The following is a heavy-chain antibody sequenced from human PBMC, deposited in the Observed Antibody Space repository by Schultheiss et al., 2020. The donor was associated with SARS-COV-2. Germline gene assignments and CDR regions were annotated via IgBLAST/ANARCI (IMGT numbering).Heavy chain of an antibody. V-gene: IGHV1-69*13. D-gene: IGHD2-15*01. J-gene: IGHJ2*01. Sequence: SVKVSCKASGGTFSSYAISWVRQAPGQGLEWMGRIIPIFGIANYAQKFKGRVTITADESTSTAYMELSSLRSEDTAVYYCARGSSGYCSGGSCYWYFDLWGRGTLVTVSS. CDR3: ARGSSGYCSGGSCYWYFDL. CDR1: GGTFSSYA. CDR2: IIPIFGIA.